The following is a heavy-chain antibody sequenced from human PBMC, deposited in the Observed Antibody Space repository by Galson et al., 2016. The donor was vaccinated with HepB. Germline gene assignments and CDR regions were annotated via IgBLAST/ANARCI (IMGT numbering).Heavy chain of an antibody. CDR3: AKAPSGWSYYFGY. CDR1: GLTFSSYG. CDR2: MSGSGGTT. V-gene: IGHV3-23*01. J-gene: IGHJ4*02. D-gene: IGHD6-19*01. Sequence: SLRLSCAASGLTFSSYGMSWVRQAPGKGLEWVSTMSGSGGTTYYADSVKGRFTISRDNSRNTVFLQMNSLTAEDTAVYYCAKAPSGWSYYFGYWGQGILVTVSS.